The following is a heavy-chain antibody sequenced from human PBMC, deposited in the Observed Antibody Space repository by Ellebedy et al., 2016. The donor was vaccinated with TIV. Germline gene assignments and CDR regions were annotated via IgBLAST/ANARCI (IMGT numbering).Heavy chain of an antibody. Sequence: GESLKISCAASGFSFRSYWMSWVRQAPGKGLEWVANIYQDGSDQYYVDSVKGRFNISRDNAKNSLFLQMNSLRVEYKAVYYCARRGSYGDYAVQVNSWFDSWGRGTLVTVSS. J-gene: IGHJ5*01. CDR3: ARRGSYGDYAVQVNSWFDS. CDR2: IYQDGSDQ. CDR1: GFSFRSYW. V-gene: IGHV3-7*01. D-gene: IGHD4-17*01.